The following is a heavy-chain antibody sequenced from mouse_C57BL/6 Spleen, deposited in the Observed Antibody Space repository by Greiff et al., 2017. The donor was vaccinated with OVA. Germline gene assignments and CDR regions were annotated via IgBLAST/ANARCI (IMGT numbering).Heavy chain of an antibody. Sequence: EVQGVESGGGLVKPGGSLKLSCAASGFTFSSYAMSWVRQTPEKRLEWVATISDGGSYTYSPDNVKGRFTISRDNAKNNLYLQMSQLKSEDTAMYDCARDRNYGSRVFDYWGQGTTLTVSS. J-gene: IGHJ2*01. CDR1: GFTFSSYA. CDR3: ARDRNYGSRVFDY. D-gene: IGHD1-1*01. V-gene: IGHV5-4*01. CDR2: ISDGGSYT.